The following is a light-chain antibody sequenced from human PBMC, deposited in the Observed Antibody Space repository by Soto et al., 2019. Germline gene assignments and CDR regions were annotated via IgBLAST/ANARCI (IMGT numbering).Light chain of an antibody. CDR3: YSVADNNVI. CDR1: VLAKKY. Sequence: SYELTQPSSVSVSPGQTARITCSGDVLAKKYARWFQQKPGQAPVVAIYKDSERPSGIPERFSGSSSGTTVTLTISGAQVEDEADYYCYSVADNNVIFGGGTKLTVL. CDR2: KDS. J-gene: IGLJ2*01. V-gene: IGLV3-27*01.